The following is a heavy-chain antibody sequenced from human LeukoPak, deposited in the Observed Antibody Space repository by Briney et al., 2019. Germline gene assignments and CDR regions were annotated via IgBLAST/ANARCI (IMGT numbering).Heavy chain of an antibody. Sequence: GASGKVSCKASGYTFTNYYMHWVRQAPGQGLEWIGIINPVGGSTTYAQQFQGRIAMTRDTSTSTLYMELSSLRSEDTAVYYCAKSQVVRLSGSYHYYYDFWGQGTLVTVSS. V-gene: IGHV1-46*01. J-gene: IGHJ4*02. CDR2: INPVGGST. D-gene: IGHD1-26*01. CDR3: AKSQVVRLSGSYHYYYDF. CDR1: GYTFTNYY.